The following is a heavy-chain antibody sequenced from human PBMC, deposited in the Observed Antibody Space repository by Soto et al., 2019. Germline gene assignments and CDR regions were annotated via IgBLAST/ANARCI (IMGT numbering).Heavy chain of an antibody. J-gene: IGHJ4*02. CDR1: GDSISSYY. Sequence: SETLSLTCTVCGDSISSYYWSWIRQPPGKGLEWIGYIYYSGSTNYNPSLKSRVTISVDTSKNQFSLKLSSVTAADTAVYYCARTLYSYGPRFDYWGQGTLVTVSS. CDR3: ARTLYSYGPRFDY. V-gene: IGHV4-59*01. CDR2: IYYSGST. D-gene: IGHD5-18*01.